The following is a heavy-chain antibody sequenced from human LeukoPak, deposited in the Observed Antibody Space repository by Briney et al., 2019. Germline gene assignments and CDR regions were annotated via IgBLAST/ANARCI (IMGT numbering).Heavy chain of an antibody. CDR3: ARHSGQQLVVGDWFDP. Sequence: WASVKVSCKASGYTFTGYYMHWVRQAPGQGLEWMGWINPNSGGTNYAQKFQGRVTMTRDTSISTAYLQWSSLKASDTAMYYCARHSGQQLVVGDWFDPWGQGTLVTVSS. J-gene: IGHJ5*02. V-gene: IGHV1-2*02. CDR2: INPNSGGT. CDR1: GYTFTGYY. D-gene: IGHD6-13*01.